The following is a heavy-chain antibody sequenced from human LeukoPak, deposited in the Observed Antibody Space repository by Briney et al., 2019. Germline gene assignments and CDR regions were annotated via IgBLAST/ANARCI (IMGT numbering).Heavy chain of an antibody. V-gene: IGHV3-23*01. CDR3: AKDQSQVVVAATPDY. D-gene: IGHD2-15*01. CDR2: ISGSGGST. CDR1: GFTFSSYA. Sequence: GGSLRLSCAASGFTFSSYAMSWVRQAPGKGLEWVSAISGSGGSTYYADSVKGRFTISRDNSKNTLYLRMNSLRAEDTAVYYCAKDQSQVVVAATPDYWGQGTLVTVSS. J-gene: IGHJ4*02.